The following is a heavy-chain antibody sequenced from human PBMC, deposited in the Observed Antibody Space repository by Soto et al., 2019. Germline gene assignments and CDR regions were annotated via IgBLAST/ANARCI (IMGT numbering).Heavy chain of an antibody. D-gene: IGHD2-2*01. V-gene: IGHV5-51*01. J-gene: IGHJ4*02. Sequence: PGESLKISCQASGYSFTSFWIGWVRQMPGKGLEWMGMIYPGDSDTKYSPSFQGQATISADKSISTAYLQWSSLKASDTAMYYCARSPAYFDYWGQGTPVTVSS. CDR3: ARSPAYFDY. CDR1: GYSFTSFW. CDR2: IYPGDSDT.